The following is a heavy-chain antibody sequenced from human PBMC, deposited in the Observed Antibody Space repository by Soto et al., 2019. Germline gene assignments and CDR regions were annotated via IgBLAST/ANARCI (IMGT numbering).Heavy chain of an antibody. Sequence: ASVKVSWKVSGYTFNRYYMHWVRQAPGPGLEWLGWISPTTGTTRYAHKFQGRVTMTRDTAFSTAYMELRGLRSDDTAVYYCARTCHMVIIPYHPAMDLWR. CDR1: GYTFNRYY. J-gene: IGHJ6*02. CDR2: ISPTTGTT. V-gene: IGHV1-2*02. CDR3: ARTCHMVIIPYHPAMDL. D-gene: IGHD3-3*01.